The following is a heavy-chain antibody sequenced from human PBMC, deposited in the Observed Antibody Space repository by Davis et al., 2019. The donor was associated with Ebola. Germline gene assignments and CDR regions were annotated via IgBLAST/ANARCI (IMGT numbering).Heavy chain of an antibody. J-gene: IGHJ6*02. CDR3: ARHRLGDYYGSGRWGMDV. Sequence: GESLKISCKGSGYSFTSYWIGWVRQMPGKGLEWMGIIYPGDSDTRYSPSFQGQVTISADKSISTAYLQWSSLKASDTAMYYCARHRLGDYYGSGRWGMDVWGQGTTVTVSS. V-gene: IGHV5-51*01. CDR2: IYPGDSDT. D-gene: IGHD3-10*01. CDR1: GYSFTSYW.